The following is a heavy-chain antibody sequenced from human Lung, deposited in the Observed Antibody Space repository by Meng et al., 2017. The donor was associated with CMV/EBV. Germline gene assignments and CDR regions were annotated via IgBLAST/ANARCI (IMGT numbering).Heavy chain of an antibody. Sequence: GESXKISXAASGFTFSSYAMHWVRQAPGKGLEWVAVISYDGSNKYYADSVRGRFTISRDNSKNTLYLQMNSLRAEDTAVYYCARDGGYCSSTSCYEGGWFDPWGQGXLVTVSS. CDR1: GFTFSSYA. V-gene: IGHV3-30-3*01. J-gene: IGHJ5*02. CDR3: ARDGGYCSSTSCYEGGWFDP. D-gene: IGHD2-2*01. CDR2: ISYDGSNK.